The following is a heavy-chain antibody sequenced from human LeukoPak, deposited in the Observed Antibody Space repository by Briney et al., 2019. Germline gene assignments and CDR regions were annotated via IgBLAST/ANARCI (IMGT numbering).Heavy chain of an antibody. J-gene: IGHJ3*02. CDR2: INPSGGST. CDR3: AREHCTNGVCYSAFDI. D-gene: IGHD2-8*01. V-gene: IGHV1-46*01. Sequence: ASVKVSCKASGYTFTSYYMHWVRQAPGQGLEWMGIINPSGGSTSYAQKFQGRVTMTRDMSTSTVYMELSSLRSEDTAVYYCAREHCTNGVCYSAFDIWGQGTMVTVPS. CDR1: GYTFTSYY.